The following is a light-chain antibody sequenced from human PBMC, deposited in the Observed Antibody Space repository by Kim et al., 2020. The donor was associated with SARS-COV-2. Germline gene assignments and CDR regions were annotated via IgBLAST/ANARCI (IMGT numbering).Light chain of an antibody. V-gene: IGKV1-39*01. J-gene: IGKJ2*02. CDR1: QSISTF. CDR2: DAS. CDR3: QQSHSFPRT. Sequence: DIQMAQSPSSLSASVGDRVTITCRASQSISTFLNWYQQTPGKAPRLLIYDASSLQTGVPSRFSGSGSGTDLTLTISSLRREDFATYYCQQSHSFPRTFGQGTKLEI.